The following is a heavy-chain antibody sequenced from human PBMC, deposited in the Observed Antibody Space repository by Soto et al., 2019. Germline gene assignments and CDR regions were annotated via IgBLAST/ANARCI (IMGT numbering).Heavy chain of an antibody. V-gene: IGHV1-8*01. Sequence: ASVKVSCKASGYTFTSYDINWVRQATGQGLEWMGWMNPNSGNTGYAQKFQGRVTMTRNTSISTAYMELSSLRSEDTAVYYCARNTSNYDFWSGYYGDNWFDPWGQGTLVTVSS. D-gene: IGHD3-3*01. J-gene: IGHJ5*02. CDR3: ARNTSNYDFWSGYYGDNWFDP. CDR1: GYTFTSYD. CDR2: MNPNSGNT.